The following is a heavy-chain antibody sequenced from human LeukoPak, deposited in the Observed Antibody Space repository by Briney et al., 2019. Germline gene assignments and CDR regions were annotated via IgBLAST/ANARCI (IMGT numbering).Heavy chain of an antibody. D-gene: IGHD4-17*01. CDR2: IYYSGST. J-gene: IGHJ3*02. V-gene: IGHV4-39*02. Sequence: PSETLSLTCSVSGGSIDSSSFYWGWIRQPPGKGLDWVGSIYYSGSTYYNPSFKSRVTISVDTSKNHFSLKLSSVTAADTAVYSCARGSATTVTTTAFDMWGQGTMVTVSS. CDR1: GGSIDSSSFY. CDR3: ARGSATTVTTTAFDM.